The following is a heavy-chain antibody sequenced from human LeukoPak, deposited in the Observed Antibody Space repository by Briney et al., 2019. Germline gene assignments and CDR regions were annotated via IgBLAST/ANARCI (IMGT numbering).Heavy chain of an antibody. CDR3: ARGDVVVPAASQLDY. CDR1: GGTFSSYA. V-gene: IGHV1-69*06. D-gene: IGHD2-2*01. CDR2: IIPIFGTA. J-gene: IGHJ4*02. Sequence: SVKVSCKASGGTFSSYAISWVRQAPGRGLEWMGGIIPIFGTANYAQKFQGRVTITADKSTSTAYMELSSLRSEDTAVYYCARGDVVVPAASQLDYWGQGALVTVSS.